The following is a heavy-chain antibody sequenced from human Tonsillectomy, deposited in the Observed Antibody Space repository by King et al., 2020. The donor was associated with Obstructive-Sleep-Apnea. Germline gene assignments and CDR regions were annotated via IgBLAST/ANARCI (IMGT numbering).Heavy chain of an antibody. CDR3: ARPQEPAAFDAFDI. V-gene: IGHV5-51*01. Sequence: QLVQSGAEVKMSGESLKISCQGSGYRFSDYWIAWVRQMPGKGLEWMGVIYPGDSDTSYSPSSQGQVTISVEKSTTTAYLQWISLKASDTAMYYCARPQEPAAFDAFDIWGQGTMVTVSS. D-gene: IGHD1-26*01. CDR1: GYRFSDYW. J-gene: IGHJ3*02. CDR2: IYPGDSDT.